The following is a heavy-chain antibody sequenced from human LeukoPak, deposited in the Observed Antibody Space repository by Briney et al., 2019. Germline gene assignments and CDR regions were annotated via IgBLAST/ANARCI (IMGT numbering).Heavy chain of an antibody. CDR1: GFTFSDYY. CDR3: AKGYYYDSSGYLDAFDI. CDR2: ISSSGSTI. Sequence: GGSLRLSCAASGFTFSDYYMSWIRQAPGKGLEWVSYISSSGSTIYYADSVKGRFTISRDNAKNSLYLQMNSLRAEDTALYYCAKGYYYDSSGYLDAFDIWGQGTMVTVSS. J-gene: IGHJ3*02. D-gene: IGHD3-22*01. V-gene: IGHV3-11*01.